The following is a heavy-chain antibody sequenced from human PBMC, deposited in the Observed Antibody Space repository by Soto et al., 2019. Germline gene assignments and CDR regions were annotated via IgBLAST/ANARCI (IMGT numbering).Heavy chain of an antibody. CDR1: GGSISSNSYF. CDR3: ARRGPNNSYGYDHRLDP. V-gene: IGHV4-39*01. J-gene: IGHJ5*02. D-gene: IGHD5-18*01. CDR2: VHFRGST. Sequence: PSETLSLTCFVSGGSISSNSYFWDWIRQSTGKGLEWIGSVHFRGSTYYNPSLKSRVTISVDTSKNQFSLKLTSVTAADRAVYYCARRGPNNSYGYDHRLDPWGQGTLVTVSS.